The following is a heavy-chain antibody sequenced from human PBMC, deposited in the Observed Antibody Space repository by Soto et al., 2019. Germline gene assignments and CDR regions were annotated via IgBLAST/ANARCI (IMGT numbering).Heavy chain of an antibody. CDR3: ARDYRGASTFDY. J-gene: IGHJ4*02. V-gene: IGHV4-59*02. Sequence: SETLSLTCTVSGASVRNYYWSWIRQPPGKGLEWIGYIYYSGIIHYNPSLKSRVTISIDTSKNQFSLKLSSVTAADTALYYCARDYRGASTFDYWGQGTLVTVSS. CDR1: GASVRNYY. CDR2: IYYSGII. D-gene: IGHD1-26*01.